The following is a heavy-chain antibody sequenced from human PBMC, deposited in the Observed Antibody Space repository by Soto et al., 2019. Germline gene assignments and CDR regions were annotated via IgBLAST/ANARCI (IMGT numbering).Heavy chain of an antibody. CDR2: IYDSGIT. CDR1: GRSINSYY. CDR3: ARTYDSNGYANEFDS. V-gene: IGHV4-59*01. J-gene: IGHJ4*02. Sequence: SETLSLTCNVSGRSINSYYWSWVRQPPGKGLEWIGYIYDSGITSYNPSLKSRVTMSADTSKNQFSLKLTSVTGADTAVYYCARTYDSNGYANEFDSWGQGIQVTVSS. D-gene: IGHD3-22*01.